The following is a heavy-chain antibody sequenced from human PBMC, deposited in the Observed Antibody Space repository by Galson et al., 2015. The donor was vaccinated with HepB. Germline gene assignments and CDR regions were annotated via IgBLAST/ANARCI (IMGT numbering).Heavy chain of an antibody. CDR3: AKDHCSSTSCYTPYYYYYGMDV. CDR1: GFTFSSYG. D-gene: IGHD2-2*02. Sequence: SLRLSCAASGFTFSSYGMHWVRQAPGKGLEWVAVISYDGGNKYYADSVKGRFTISRDNSKNTLYQQMNSLRAEDTAVYYCAKDHCSSTSCYTPYYYYYGMDVWGQGTTVTVSS. CDR2: ISYDGGNK. V-gene: IGHV3-30*18. J-gene: IGHJ6*02.